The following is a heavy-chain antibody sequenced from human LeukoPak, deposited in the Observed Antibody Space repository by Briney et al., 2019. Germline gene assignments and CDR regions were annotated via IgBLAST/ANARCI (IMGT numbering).Heavy chain of an antibody. Sequence: GASVKVSCKASGYTFTSYGISWVRQAPGQGLEWMGWISAYNGNTNYAQKLQGRVTMTTDTSTSTAYMELRSLRSDDTAVYYCARSLIGEGTWYFDLWGRGTLVTVSP. CDR3: ARSLIGEGTWYFDL. J-gene: IGHJ2*01. D-gene: IGHD3-10*01. CDR2: ISAYNGNT. V-gene: IGHV1-18*01. CDR1: GYTFTSYG.